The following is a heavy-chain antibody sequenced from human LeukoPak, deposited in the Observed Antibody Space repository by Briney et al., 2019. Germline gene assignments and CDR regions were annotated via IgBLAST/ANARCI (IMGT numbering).Heavy chain of an antibody. D-gene: IGHD6-13*01. CDR1: GYTFTGYY. J-gene: IGHJ5*02. V-gene: IGHV1-2*02. CDR2: INPNSGGT. Sequence: ASVKVSCTASGYTFTGYYMHWVRQAPGQGLEWMGWINPNSGGTNYAQKFQGRVTMTRDTSISTAYMELSRLRSDDTAVYYCARDPLADNWFDPWGQGTLVTVSS. CDR3: ARDPLADNWFDP.